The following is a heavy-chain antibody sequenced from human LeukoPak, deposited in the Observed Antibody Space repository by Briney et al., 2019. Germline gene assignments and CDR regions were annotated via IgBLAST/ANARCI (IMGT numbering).Heavy chain of an antibody. CDR1: GFTLSSYE. CDR3: ARDQGIFDY. CDR2: ISSRGSTI. J-gene: IGHJ4*02. V-gene: IGHV3-48*03. Sequence: GGSLRLSCAASGFTLSSYEMNRVRQAPGKGLEWVSHISSRGSTIYYKDSVKGRFTISRDNAKNSLYLQMNSLRDEDSAVYYCARDQGIFDYWGQGTLVTVSS.